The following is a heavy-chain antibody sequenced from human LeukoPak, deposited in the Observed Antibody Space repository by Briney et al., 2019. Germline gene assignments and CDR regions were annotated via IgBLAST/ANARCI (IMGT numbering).Heavy chain of an antibody. Sequence: ASVKVSCKTSGYAFTDHYIHWVRQAPGQGLEWMGWINPKTGGTHYAEMFKGRVTMTRDKSINTAYMELSRLQSADTAVYYCARDASYITSSSFYYCYYMDVWGKGTTVTISS. V-gene: IGHV1-2*02. CDR2: INPKTGGT. D-gene: IGHD6-6*01. J-gene: IGHJ6*03. CDR1: GYAFTDHY. CDR3: ARDASYITSSSFYYCYYMDV.